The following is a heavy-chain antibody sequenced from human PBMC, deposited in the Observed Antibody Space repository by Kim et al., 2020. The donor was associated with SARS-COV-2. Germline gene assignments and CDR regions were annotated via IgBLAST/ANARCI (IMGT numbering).Heavy chain of an antibody. CDR2: IWYDGSNK. CDR3: ATSLEYSSSSTHLNDY. CDR1: GFTFSSYG. J-gene: IGHJ4*02. Sequence: GGSLRLSCAASGFTFSSYGMHWVRQAPGKGLEWVAVIWYDGSNKYYADSVKGRFTISRDNSKNTLYLQMNSLRAEDTAVYYCATSLEYSSSSTHLNDYWGQGTLVTVSS. V-gene: IGHV3-33*01. D-gene: IGHD6-6*01.